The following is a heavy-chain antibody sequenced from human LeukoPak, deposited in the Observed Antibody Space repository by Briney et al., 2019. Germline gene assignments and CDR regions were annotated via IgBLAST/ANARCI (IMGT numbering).Heavy chain of an antibody. D-gene: IGHD3-10*01. CDR2: IYTSGST. CDR3: ASFTSGSGRIDY. CDR1: GGSISSGSYY. V-gene: IGHV4-61*02. J-gene: IGHJ4*02. Sequence: PSQTLSLTCTVSGGSISSGSYYWSWIRQPAGKGLEWIVRIYTSGSTNYNPSLKSRVTISVYTSKNQFSLKLSSVTAADTAVYYCASFTSGSGRIDYWGQGTLVTVSS.